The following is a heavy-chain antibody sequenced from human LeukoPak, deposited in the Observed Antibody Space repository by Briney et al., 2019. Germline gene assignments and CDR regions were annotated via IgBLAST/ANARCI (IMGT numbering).Heavy chain of an antibody. CDR1: GFTFSSYG. Sequence: GRSLRLSCAASGFTFSSYGMHWVRQAPGKGLEWVAVISSDVSNKFYADSVKGRFSISRDNSKNTLYLQMNSLRADDTAVYYCAKDRPYDSSGWGQGTLVTVSS. V-gene: IGHV3-30*18. CDR3: AKDRPYDSSG. D-gene: IGHD3-22*01. CDR2: ISSDVSNK. J-gene: IGHJ4*02.